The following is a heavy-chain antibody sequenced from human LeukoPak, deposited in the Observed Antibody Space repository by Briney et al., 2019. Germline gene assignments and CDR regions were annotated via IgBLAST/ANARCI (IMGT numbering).Heavy chain of an antibody. J-gene: IGHJ4*02. D-gene: IGHD2-15*01. CDR1: GYSFTSYW. Sequence: GESLKISCKGSGYSFTSYWIGWVRQMPGKGLEWMGIIYPGDSDTRYSPSFQGQVTISADRSISTAYLQWNSLKASDTAMYYCARPRGYCSSGSCYSIDYWGQGTLVTVPS. V-gene: IGHV5-51*01. CDR2: IYPGDSDT. CDR3: ARPRGYCSSGSCYSIDY.